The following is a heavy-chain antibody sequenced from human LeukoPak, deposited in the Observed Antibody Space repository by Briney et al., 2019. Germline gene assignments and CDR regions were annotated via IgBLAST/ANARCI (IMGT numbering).Heavy chain of an antibody. CDR1: GFTFSSYA. CDR3: ASIAAHTIIRAEYFQH. Sequence: GGSLRLSCAASGFTFSSYAMSWVRQAPGKGLEWVANIKQDGSEKYYVDSVKGRFTISRDNAKNSLYLQMNSLRAEDTAVYYCASIAAHTIIRAEYFQHWGQGTLVTVSS. CDR2: IKQDGSEK. J-gene: IGHJ1*01. D-gene: IGHD6-6*01. V-gene: IGHV3-7*01.